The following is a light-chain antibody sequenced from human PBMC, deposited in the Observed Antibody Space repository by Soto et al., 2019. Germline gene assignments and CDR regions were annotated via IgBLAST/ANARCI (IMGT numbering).Light chain of an antibody. CDR1: SSHIGSNY. J-gene: IGLJ1*01. V-gene: IGLV1-47*02. CDR3: AAWDDSLSGLYV. Sequence: QSVLTQPASASGTPGQRVTISCSGSSSHIGSNYVYWYQQLPGTAPKLLIYSNNQRPSGVPDRFSGSKSGTSASLAISGLRSEDEADYYCAAWDDSLSGLYVFGTGTKLTVL. CDR2: SNN.